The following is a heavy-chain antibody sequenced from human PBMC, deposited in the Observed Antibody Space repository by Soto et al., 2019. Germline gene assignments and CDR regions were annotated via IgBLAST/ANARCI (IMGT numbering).Heavy chain of an antibody. CDR1: GFSLRRTGEG. J-gene: IGHJ4*02. CDR3: ALARYSNFDY. Sequence: QITLKESGPSLVKPTQTLTLTCTFSGFSLRRTGEGVGWIRQPPGTALEWLALIYWDDDKRYSPSLKSRLTSTKDTSKNQVVLTLTNMDPVDTATYYCALARYSNFDYWGQGTLVTVSS. CDR2: IYWDDDK. D-gene: IGHD4-4*01. V-gene: IGHV2-5*02.